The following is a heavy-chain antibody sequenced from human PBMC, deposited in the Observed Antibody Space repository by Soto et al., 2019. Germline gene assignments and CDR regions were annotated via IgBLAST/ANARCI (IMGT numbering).Heavy chain of an antibody. CDR1: GGTFSSYA. V-gene: IGHV1-69*01. CDR2: IIPIFGTA. Sequence: QVQLVQSGAEVKKPGSSVKVSCKASGGTFSSYAISWVRQAPGQGLEWMGGIIPIFGTANYAQKFQGRVTITADESTSTAYMELSSLRSEDTAVYYCARDLRTAPGYSSGWSRSTYFDYWGQGTLVTVSS. D-gene: IGHD6-19*01. J-gene: IGHJ4*02. CDR3: ARDLRTAPGYSSGWSRSTYFDY.